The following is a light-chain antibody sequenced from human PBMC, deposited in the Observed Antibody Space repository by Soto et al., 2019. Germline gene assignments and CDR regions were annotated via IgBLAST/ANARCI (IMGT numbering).Light chain of an antibody. V-gene: IGKV3-20*01. CDR1: QSVSSSY. J-gene: IGKJ5*01. Sequence: EIVLTQSPGTLSLSPGERATLACRASQSVSSSYLAWYQQEPGQAPRLLIYGASSRATGIPGRFSGSGSGTTFNLTISRMEPQHFALYYCQQYGSSPHFGQGTRLEIK. CDR2: GAS. CDR3: QQYGSSPH.